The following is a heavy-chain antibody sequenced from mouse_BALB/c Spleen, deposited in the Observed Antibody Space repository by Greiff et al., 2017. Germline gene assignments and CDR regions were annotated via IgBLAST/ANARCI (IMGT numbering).Heavy chain of an antibody. CDR3: ARGSLAYYAMDY. V-gene: IGHV5-6-5*01. J-gene: IGHJ4*01. CDR2: ISSGGST. CDR1: GFTFSSYA. Sequence: EVKLQESGGGLVKPGGSLKLSCAASGFTFSSYAMSWVRQTPEKRLEWVASISSGGSTYYPDSVKGRFTISRDNARNILYLQMSSLRSEDTAMYYCARGSLAYYAMDYWGQGTSVTVSS.